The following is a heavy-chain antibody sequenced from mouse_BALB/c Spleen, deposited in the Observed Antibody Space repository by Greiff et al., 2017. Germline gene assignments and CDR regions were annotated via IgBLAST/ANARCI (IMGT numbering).Heavy chain of an antibody. CDR1: GFSLTSYG. CDR3: AREGYYDYRYYAMDY. D-gene: IGHD2-4*01. CDR2: IWAGGST. J-gene: IGHJ4*01. V-gene: IGHV2-9*02. Sequence: VKLVESGPGLVAPSQSLSITCTVSGFSLTSYGVHWVRQPPGKGLEWLGVIWAGGSTNYNSALMSRLSISKDNSKSQVFLKMNSLQTDDTAMYYCAREGYYDYRYYAMDYWGQGTSVTVSS.